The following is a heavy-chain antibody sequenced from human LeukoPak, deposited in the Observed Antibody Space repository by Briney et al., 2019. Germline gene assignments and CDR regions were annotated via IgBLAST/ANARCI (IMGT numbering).Heavy chain of an antibody. CDR3: AKKGGLNSPFHP. V-gene: IGHV3-30*02. CDR1: GFTFSSYG. CDR2: IRYDGSNK. D-gene: IGHD2-15*01. Sequence: GGSLRLSCAASGFTFSSYGMHWVRQAPGKGLEWVAFIRYDGSNKYYADSVKGRFTISRDNSKNTLYLQMNSLRAEDTAVYYCAKKGGLNSPFHPWGQGTLVTVSS. J-gene: IGHJ5*02.